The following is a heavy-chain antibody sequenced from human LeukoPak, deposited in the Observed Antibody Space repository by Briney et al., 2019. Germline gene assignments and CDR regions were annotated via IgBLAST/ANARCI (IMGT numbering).Heavy chain of an antibody. CDR1: GGSISSHD. V-gene: IGHV4-4*07. D-gene: IGHD6-13*01. CDR3: ARLVAAIDAFDI. Sequence: PSETLSLTCTVSGGSISSHDWTWIRQPAGKGLEWIGRIYISGSPNYNPSLKSRVTMSVDTSKNQFSLKLSSVTAADTAVYYCARLVAAIDAFDIWGQGTMVTVSS. CDR2: IYISGSP. J-gene: IGHJ3*02.